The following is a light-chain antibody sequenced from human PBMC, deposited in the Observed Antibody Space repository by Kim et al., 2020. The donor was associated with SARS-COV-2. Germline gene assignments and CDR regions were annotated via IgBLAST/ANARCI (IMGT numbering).Light chain of an antibody. J-gene: IGLJ1*01. V-gene: IGLV2-14*03. Sequence: QSALTQPASVSGSPGQSITISCTGTSSDVGGYNYVSWYQQHPGKAPKLMIYDVSNRPSGVSNRFSGSKSGNTASLTISGLQAEDEADYYCNSYTSSSTLYVFGPGTKVTVL. CDR1: SSDVGGYNY. CDR2: DVS. CDR3: NSYTSSSTLYV.